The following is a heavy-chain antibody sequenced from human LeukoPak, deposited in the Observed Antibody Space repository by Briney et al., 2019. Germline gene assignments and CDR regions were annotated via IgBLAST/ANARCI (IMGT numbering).Heavy chain of an antibody. CDR1: GGSFSGYY. CDR3: ARARGVVGRIAVARPRAKVAFDI. D-gene: IGHD2-21*01. J-gene: IGHJ3*02. CDR2: INHSGST. V-gene: IGHV4-34*01. Sequence: SETLSLTCAVYGGSFSGYYWSWIRQPPGKGLEWIGEINHSGSTNYNPSLKSRVTISVDTSKNQFSLKLSSVTAADTAVYYCARARGVVGRIAVARPRAKVAFDIWGQGTMVTVSS.